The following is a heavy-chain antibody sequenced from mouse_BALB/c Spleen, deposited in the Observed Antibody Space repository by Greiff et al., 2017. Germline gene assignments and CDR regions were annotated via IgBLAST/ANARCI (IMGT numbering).Heavy chain of an antibody. J-gene: IGHJ3*01. V-gene: IGHV1-55*01. D-gene: IGHD4-1*01. CDR2: IYPGSGST. CDR1: GYNFTSYW. CDR3: ARWEGSWFAY. Sequence: VQLQQPGAELVKPGTSVKLSCKASGYNFTSYWINWVKLRPGQGLEWIGDIYPGSGSTNYNEKFKSKATLTVDTSSSTAYMQLSSLASEDSALYYCARWEGSWFAYWGQGTLVTVSA.